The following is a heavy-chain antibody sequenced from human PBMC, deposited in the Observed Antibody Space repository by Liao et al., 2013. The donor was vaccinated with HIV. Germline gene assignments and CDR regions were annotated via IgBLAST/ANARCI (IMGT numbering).Heavy chain of an antibody. J-gene: IGHJ4*02. D-gene: IGHD1-26*01. CDR2: VFTSGST. CDR3: AKEHRGSYSFDY. Sequence: QVQLQESGPGLVRVSETLSLTCTVSGGSISSGSYYWSWIRQPAGMGLEWIGRVFTSGSTNYNPSLKSRVTISIDTSKNKFSLKLNSVTAADTAVYYCAKEHRGSYSFDYWGQGTQVTVSS. V-gene: IGHV4-61*02. CDR1: GGSISSGSYY.